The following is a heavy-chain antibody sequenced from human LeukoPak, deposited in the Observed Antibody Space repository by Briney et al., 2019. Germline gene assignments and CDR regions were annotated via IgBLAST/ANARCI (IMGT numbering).Heavy chain of an antibody. CDR1: GFTFSSYG. V-gene: IGHV3-23*01. CDR3: AKVMGDFWSGYSLWFVVNGMDV. D-gene: IGHD3-3*01. CDR2: ISGSGGST. Sequence: QPGGSLRLSCAASGFTFSSYGMHWVRQAPGKGLEWVSAISGSGGSTYYADSVKGRFTISRDNSKNTLYLQMNSLRAEDTAVYYCAKVMGDFWSGYSLWFVVNGMDVWGQGTTVTVSS. J-gene: IGHJ6*02.